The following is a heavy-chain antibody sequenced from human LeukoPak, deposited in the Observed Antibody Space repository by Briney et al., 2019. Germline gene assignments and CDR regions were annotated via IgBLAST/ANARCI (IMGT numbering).Heavy chain of an antibody. J-gene: IGHJ4*02. Sequence: PSETLSLTCTVSGGSISSSSYYWGWIRQPPGKGLEWIGSIYYSGSTYYNPSLKSRVTISVDTSKNQFSLKLSSVTAADTAVYYCARGRDYYGSGSYYNYFDYWGQGTLVTVSS. CDR2: IYYSGST. CDR1: GGSISSSSYY. CDR3: ARGRDYYGSGSYYNYFDY. D-gene: IGHD3-10*01. V-gene: IGHV4-39*01.